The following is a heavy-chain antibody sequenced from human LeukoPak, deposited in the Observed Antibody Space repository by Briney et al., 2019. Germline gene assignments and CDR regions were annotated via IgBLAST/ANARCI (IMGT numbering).Heavy chain of an antibody. Sequence: PGGSLRLSCAASGFTFSSYGTHWVRQAPGKGLEWVAVIWYDGSNKYYADSVKGRFTISRDNSKNTLYLQMNSLRAEDTAVYYCARGNYGWFGPFDYWGQGTLVTVSS. V-gene: IGHV3-33*01. D-gene: IGHD3-10*01. CDR2: IWYDGSNK. J-gene: IGHJ4*02. CDR1: GFTFSSYG. CDR3: ARGNYGWFGPFDY.